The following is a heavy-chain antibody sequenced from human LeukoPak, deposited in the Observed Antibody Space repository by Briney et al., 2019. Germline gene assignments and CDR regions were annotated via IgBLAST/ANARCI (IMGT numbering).Heavy chain of an antibody. CDR1: GFTFSSYS. J-gene: IGHJ4*02. CDR2: ISSLSNYI. V-gene: IGHV3-21*01. D-gene: IGHD1-1*01. CDR3: ARDWGNWDFDY. Sequence: GGSLRLSCAASGFTFSSYSMNWVRQAPGKGLEWGSSISSLSNYINYEVSVKGRFTISRDYVKNSLYLQMNSLRAEDTAVYYCARDWGNWDFDYWGQGTLVTVSS.